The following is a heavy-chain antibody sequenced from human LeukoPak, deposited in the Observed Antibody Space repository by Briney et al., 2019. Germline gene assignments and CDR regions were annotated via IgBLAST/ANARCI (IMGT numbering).Heavy chain of an antibody. CDR1: GYTFSNYY. V-gene: IGHV1-2*02. CDR2: INPNSGGT. CDR3: ARGPIYGVLDY. J-gene: IGHJ4*02. D-gene: IGHD4-17*01. Sequence: GASVKVSCKAAGYTFSNYYMHWVRQAPGQGLEWMGWINPNSGGTNYAQKFQGRVTMTRDTSISTAYMELSSLRSEDTAVYYCARGPIYGVLDYWGQGTLVTVSS.